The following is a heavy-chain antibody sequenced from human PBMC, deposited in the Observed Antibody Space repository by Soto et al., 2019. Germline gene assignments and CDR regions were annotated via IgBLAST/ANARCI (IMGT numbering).Heavy chain of an antibody. CDR2: IKSKTDGGTT. CDR1: GFTFSNAW. Sequence: PGGSLRLSCAASGFTFSNAWMSWVRQAPGKGLEWVGRIKSKTDGGTTDYAAPVKGRFTISRDDSKNTLYLQMNSLKTEDTAVYYCTTDRGSGSYWLSYYFDYWGQGTLVTVSS. CDR3: TTDRGSGSYWLSYYFDY. V-gene: IGHV3-15*01. J-gene: IGHJ4*02. D-gene: IGHD1-26*01.